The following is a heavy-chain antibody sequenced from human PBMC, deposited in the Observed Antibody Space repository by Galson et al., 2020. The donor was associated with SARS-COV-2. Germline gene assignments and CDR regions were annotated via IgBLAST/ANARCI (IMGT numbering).Heavy chain of an antibody. CDR1: GFTFSSYG. Sequence: GGSLRLSCAASGFTFSSYGMHWVRQAPGKGLEWVAVISYDGSNKYYADSVKGRVTISRDNSKNTLYLQMNSLRAEDTAVYYCAKEGWFGESGMYVWGVVTTVAVAS. CDR3: AKEGWFGESGMYV. J-gene: IGHJ6*04. V-gene: IGHV3-30*18. D-gene: IGHD3-10*01. CDR2: ISYDGSNK.